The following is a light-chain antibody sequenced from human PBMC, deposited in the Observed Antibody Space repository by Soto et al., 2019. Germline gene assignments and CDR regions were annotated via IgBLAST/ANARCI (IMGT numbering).Light chain of an antibody. CDR3: QQSYSSPQMYT. Sequence: DIQMTQSPSSLSASVGDRVTITCRASQSISNSLNWYQQKPGKAPDLLIYAASNLQSGVPSRFTGSGSGTDVTLTISSLQPEDFTTYYCQQSYSSPQMYTFGQGTKLEIK. CDR2: AAS. CDR1: QSISNS. V-gene: IGKV1-39*01. J-gene: IGKJ2*01.